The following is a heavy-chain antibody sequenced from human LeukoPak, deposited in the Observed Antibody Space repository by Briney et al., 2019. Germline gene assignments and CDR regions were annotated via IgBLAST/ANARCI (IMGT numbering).Heavy chain of an antibody. J-gene: IGHJ3*02. CDR2: INHSGSA. D-gene: IGHD4-17*01. V-gene: IGHV4-34*01. CDR3: ATSTGDYFLGAFDI. Sequence: SETLSLTCTVYGGSFRGYYWSWIRQPPGKGLEWIGEINHSGSANYNPSLKSRVTISVDTSKNQFSLKLSSVTAADTAVYYCATSTGDYFLGAFDIWGQGTMVTVSS. CDR1: GGSFRGYY.